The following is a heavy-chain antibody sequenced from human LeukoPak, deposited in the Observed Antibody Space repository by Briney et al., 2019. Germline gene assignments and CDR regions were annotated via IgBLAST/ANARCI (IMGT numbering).Heavy chain of an antibody. V-gene: IGHV1-2*02. CDR1: GYTFTGYY. CDR3: ARVDDILTGHLDY. Sequence: ASVKVSCKASGYTFTGYYMHWVRQAPGQGLEWMGWINPNSRGTKYAQKFQGRVTMTRDTSISTAYMELTRLRSDDTAVYYCARVDDILTGHLDYWGQGTLVTVSS. CDR2: INPNSRGT. J-gene: IGHJ4*02. D-gene: IGHD3-9*01.